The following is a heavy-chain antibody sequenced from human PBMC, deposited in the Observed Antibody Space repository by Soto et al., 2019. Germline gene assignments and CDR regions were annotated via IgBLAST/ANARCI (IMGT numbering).Heavy chain of an antibody. Sequence: GGSLRLSCAASEFTFSSYAMSWVRQAPGKGLEWVSAISGSGGSTYYADSVKGRFTISRDNSKNTLYLQMNSLRAEDTAVYYCAKDVDALYTAAGTYYGMDVWGQGTTVTVSS. CDR3: AKDVDALYTAAGTYYGMDV. CDR1: EFTFSSYA. J-gene: IGHJ6*02. CDR2: ISGSGGST. V-gene: IGHV3-23*01. D-gene: IGHD6-13*01.